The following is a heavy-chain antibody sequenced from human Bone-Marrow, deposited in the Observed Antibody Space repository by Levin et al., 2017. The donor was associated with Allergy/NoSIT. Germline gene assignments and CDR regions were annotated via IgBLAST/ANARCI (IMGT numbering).Heavy chain of an antibody. V-gene: IGHV3-49*04. CDR1: GLRVGDHA. J-gene: IGHJ6*02. CDR3: TRDCGIAAAGSGCYYFYGMDV. Sequence: SCTTSGLRVGDHALSWVRQAPGKGLEWVGVIRAKVYGETTDYAASVKGRFLISRDEAKSTAYLQMNSLKSDDTAVYYCTRDCGIAAAGSGCYYFYGMDVWGQGTTVTVSS. D-gene: IGHD6-13*01. CDR2: IRAKVYGETT.